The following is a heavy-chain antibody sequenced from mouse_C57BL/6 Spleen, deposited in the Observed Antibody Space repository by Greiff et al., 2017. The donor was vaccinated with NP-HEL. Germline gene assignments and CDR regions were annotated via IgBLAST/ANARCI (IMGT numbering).Heavy chain of an antibody. CDR2: IDPSDSYT. V-gene: IGHV1-69*01. J-gene: IGHJ4*01. D-gene: IGHD3-2*02. Sequence: QVQLQQPGAELVMPGASVKLSCKASGYTFTSYWMHWVKQRPGQGLEWIGEIDPSDSYTNYNQKFKGKSTLTVDKSSSTAYMQLSSLTSEDSAVYYWARDSAGPLAMDYWGQGTSVTGSS. CDR3: ARDSAGPLAMDY. CDR1: GYTFTSYW.